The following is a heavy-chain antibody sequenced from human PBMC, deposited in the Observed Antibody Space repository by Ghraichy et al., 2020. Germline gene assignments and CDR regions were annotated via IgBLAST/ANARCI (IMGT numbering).Heavy chain of an antibody. J-gene: IGHJ3*02. D-gene: IGHD3-10*01. V-gene: IGHV3-23*01. Sequence: LSLTCAASGFTFSSYAMSWVRQAPGKGLEWVSAISGSGGSTYYADSVKGRFTISRDNSKNTLYLQMNSLRAEDTAVYYCATYGEAFDIWGQGTMVTVSS. CDR3: ATYGEAFDI. CDR1: GFTFSSYA. CDR2: ISGSGGST.